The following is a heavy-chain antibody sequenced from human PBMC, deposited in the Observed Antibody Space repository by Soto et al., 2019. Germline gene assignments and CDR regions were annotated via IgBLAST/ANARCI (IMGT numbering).Heavy chain of an antibody. CDR1: GFTFSSYA. CDR3: ASPYYYDSSGYAFDI. Sequence: QVQLVESGGGVVQPGRSLRLSCAASGFTFSSYAMHWVRQAPGKGLEWVAVISYDGSNKYYADSVTGRFTISRDNSKNTLYLQMNSLRAEDTAVYYCASPYYYDSSGYAFDIWGQGTMVTVSS. J-gene: IGHJ3*02. D-gene: IGHD3-22*01. CDR2: ISYDGSNK. V-gene: IGHV3-30-3*01.